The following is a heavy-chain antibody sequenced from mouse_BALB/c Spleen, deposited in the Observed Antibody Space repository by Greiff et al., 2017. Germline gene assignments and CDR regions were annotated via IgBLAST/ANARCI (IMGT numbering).Heavy chain of an antibody. J-gene: IGHJ3*01. V-gene: IGHV2-2*02. Sequence: VQRVESGPGLVQPSQSLSITCTVSGFSLTSYGVHWVRQSPGKGLEWLGVIWSGGSTDYNAAFISRLSISKDNSKSQVFFKMNSLQANDTAIYYCARNGNRYAAWFAYWGQGTLVTVSA. D-gene: IGHD2-14*01. CDR1: GFSLTSYG. CDR2: IWSGGST. CDR3: ARNGNRYAAWFAY.